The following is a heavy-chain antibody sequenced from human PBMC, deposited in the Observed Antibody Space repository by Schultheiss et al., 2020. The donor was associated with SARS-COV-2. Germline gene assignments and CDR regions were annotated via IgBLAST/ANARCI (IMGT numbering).Heavy chain of an antibody. CDR3: ARPPYSYGYADVDDY. Sequence: GGSLRLSCAASGFTFSSYSMNWVRQAPGKGLEWVSAISGSGGSTYYADSVKGRFTISRDNAKNSLYLQMSSLRAEDTAVYYCARPPYSYGYADVDDYWGQGTLVTVSS. CDR1: GFTFSSYS. D-gene: IGHD5-18*01. J-gene: IGHJ4*02. V-gene: IGHV3-21*01. CDR2: ISGSGGST.